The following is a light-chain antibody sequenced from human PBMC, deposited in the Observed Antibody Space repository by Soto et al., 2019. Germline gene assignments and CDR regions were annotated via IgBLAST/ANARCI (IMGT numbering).Light chain of an antibody. CDR2: ETS. CDR1: QSFSTW. J-gene: IGKJ4*01. Sequence: DIQMTQSPATLSSSVGDRVTITCRASQSFSTWLAWYQQKPGKAPNLLIYETSILESGVPSRFSGSGSGTEFTLTISSLQPDDFATYYCQQYNSNPLTFGGGTKVEIK. V-gene: IGKV1-5*03. CDR3: QQYNSNPLT.